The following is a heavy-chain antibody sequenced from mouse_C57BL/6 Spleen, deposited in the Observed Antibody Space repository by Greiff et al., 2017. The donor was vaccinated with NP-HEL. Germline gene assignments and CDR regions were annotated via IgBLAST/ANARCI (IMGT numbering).Heavy chain of an antibody. V-gene: IGHV5-12*01. CDR2: ISNGGGST. D-gene: IGHD1-1*01. Sequence: EVKLMESGGGLVQPGGSLKLSCAASGFTFSDYYMYWVRQTPEMRLEWVAYISNGGGSTYYPDTVKGRFTISRDNAKNTLYLQMSRLKSEDTAMYYCARHDYYYGSSYRWYFDVWGTGTTVTVSS. CDR3: ARHDYYYGSSYRWYFDV. CDR1: GFTFSDYY. J-gene: IGHJ1*03.